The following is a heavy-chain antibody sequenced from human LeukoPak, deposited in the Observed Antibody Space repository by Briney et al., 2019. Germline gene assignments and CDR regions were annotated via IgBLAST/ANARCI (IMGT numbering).Heavy chain of an antibody. J-gene: IGHJ4*02. V-gene: IGHV3-30*02. CDR2: IRYDGSNQ. D-gene: IGHD3-9*01. CDR3: AKDSLTGSGPYYFDY. CDR1: GFTFTSYG. Sequence: AGGSLRLSCAASGFTFTSYGMHWVRQTPGKGLEWVAFIRYDGSNQYYADSVMGRFTISRDNSKNTLYLQMNSLRAEDTTVYYCAKDSLTGSGPYYFDYWGQGTLVTVSS.